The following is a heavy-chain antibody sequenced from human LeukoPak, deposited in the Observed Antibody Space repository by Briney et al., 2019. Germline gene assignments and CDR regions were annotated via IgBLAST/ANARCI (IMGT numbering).Heavy chain of an antibody. V-gene: IGHV3-74*01. D-gene: IGHD1-1*01. CDR1: GFTLSNYW. CDR2: INIDGSST. CDR3: AKGYWNPGY. Sequence: PGGSLRLSCAASGFTLSNYWMHWVRQAPGKGLVWVSRINIDGSSTSYADSVKGRFTISRDNAKNTLYLQMNNLRAEDTALYYCAKGYWNPGYWGQGTLVTVSS. J-gene: IGHJ4*02.